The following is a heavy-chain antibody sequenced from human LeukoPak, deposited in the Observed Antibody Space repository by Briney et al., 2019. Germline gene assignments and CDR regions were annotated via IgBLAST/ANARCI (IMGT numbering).Heavy chain of an antibody. CDR3: ARGATRYYYYYYMDV. D-gene: IGHD5-24*01. Sequence: SDTLSLTCTVSGGSISSYYWSWIRQPPGKGLEWIGYIYYSGSTNYNPSLKSRVTISVDTSKNQFSLKLSSVTAADTAVYYCARGATRYYYYYYMDVWGKGTTVTVSS. J-gene: IGHJ6*03. V-gene: IGHV4-59*07. CDR1: GGSISSYY. CDR2: IYYSGST.